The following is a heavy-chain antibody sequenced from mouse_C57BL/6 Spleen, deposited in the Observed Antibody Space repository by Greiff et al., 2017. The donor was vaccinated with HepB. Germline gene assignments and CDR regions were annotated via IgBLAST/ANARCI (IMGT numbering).Heavy chain of an antibody. Sequence: VQLQQPGAELVKPGASVKLSCKASGYTFTSYWMHWVKQRPGQGLEWIGMIHPNSGSTNYNEKFKSKATLTVDKSSSTAYMQLSSLTSEDSAVYYCARFVTTVVVDYFDYWGQGTTLTVSS. CDR1: GYTFTSYW. V-gene: IGHV1-64*01. CDR2: IHPNSGST. J-gene: IGHJ2*01. CDR3: ARFVTTVVVDYFDY. D-gene: IGHD1-1*01.